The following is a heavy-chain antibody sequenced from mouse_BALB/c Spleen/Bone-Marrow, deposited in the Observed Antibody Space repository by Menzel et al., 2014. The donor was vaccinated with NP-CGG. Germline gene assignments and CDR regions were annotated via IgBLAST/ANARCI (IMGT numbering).Heavy chain of an antibody. D-gene: IGHD2-4*01. CDR2: ILPGSGST. CDR3: ARRGLRRGYYFDY. CDR1: GYTFSSYW. V-gene: IGHV1-9*01. J-gene: IGHJ2*01. Sequence: QVQLQQSGAELMKPGASVKISCKATGYTFSSYWIEWVKQRPGHGLEWIGEILPGSGSTNYNEKFKGKATFTADTSSNTAYMQLSSLTSEDSAVSYCARRGLRRGYYFDYWGQGTTLTVSS.